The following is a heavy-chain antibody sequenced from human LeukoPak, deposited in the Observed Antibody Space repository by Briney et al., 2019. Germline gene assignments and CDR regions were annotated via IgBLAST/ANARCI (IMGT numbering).Heavy chain of an antibody. J-gene: IGHJ4*02. CDR3: ARDQWHSYGPRGPGH. CDR2: ISYDGSTK. CDR1: GFTFSSYF. V-gene: IGHV3-30-3*01. D-gene: IGHD5-18*01. Sequence: GGSLRLSCTASGFTFSSYFMHWVRLAPGKGLEWVALISYDGSTKHYADSVQGRFTISRDNSKNTLYLQMNSLRAEDTAVYYCARDQWHSYGPRGPGHWGQGTLVTVSS.